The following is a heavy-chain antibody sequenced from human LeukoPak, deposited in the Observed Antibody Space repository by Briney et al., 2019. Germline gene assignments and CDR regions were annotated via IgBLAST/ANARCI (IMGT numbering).Heavy chain of an antibody. CDR3: ARHDYGDYGGPYYFDY. CDR1: GGSISSYY. V-gene: IGHV4-59*01. J-gene: IGHJ4*02. Sequence: SETLSLTCTVSGGSISSYYWSWIRQPPGKGLEWIGYIYYSGSTNYNPSLKSRVTISVDTSKNQFSLKLGSVTAADTAVYYCARHDYGDYGGPYYFDYWGQGTLVTVSS. D-gene: IGHD4-17*01. CDR2: IYYSGST.